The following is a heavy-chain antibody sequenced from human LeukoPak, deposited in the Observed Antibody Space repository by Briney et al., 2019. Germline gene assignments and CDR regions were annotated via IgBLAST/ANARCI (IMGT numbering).Heavy chain of an antibody. V-gene: IGHV3-30-3*01. CDR1: GFTFSSYA. CDR3: ARSYDGFDI. CDR2: ISYDGSNK. J-gene: IGHJ3*02. Sequence: HPGGSLRLSCAASGFTFSSYAMHWVRQAPGKGLEWVAVISYDGSNKYYADSVKGRFTISRDNSKNTLYLQMNSLRAEDTAVYYCARSYDGFDIWGQGTMVTVSS.